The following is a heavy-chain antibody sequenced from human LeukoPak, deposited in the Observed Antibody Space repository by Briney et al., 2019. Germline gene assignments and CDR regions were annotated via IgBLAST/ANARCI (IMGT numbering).Heavy chain of an antibody. V-gene: IGHV4-31*03. CDR1: GGSISSGGYY. D-gene: IGHD2-15*01. Sequence: PSETLSLTCTVSGGSISSGGYYWSWIRQHPGKGLEWIGNIYYSGSTYYNPSLKSRVTISVDASKNQFSLKLSSVTAADTAVYYCAREVAAKGGKGFDYWGQGTLVTVSS. CDR2: IYYSGST. CDR3: AREVAAKGGKGFDY. J-gene: IGHJ4*02.